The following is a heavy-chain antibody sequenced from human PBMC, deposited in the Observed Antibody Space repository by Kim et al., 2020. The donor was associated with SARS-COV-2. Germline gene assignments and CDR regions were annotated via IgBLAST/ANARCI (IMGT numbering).Heavy chain of an antibody. D-gene: IGHD3-10*01. CDR2: IKSKTDGGTT. V-gene: IGHV3-15*01. CDR1: GFTFSNAW. J-gene: IGHJ4*02. Sequence: GGSLRLSCAASGFTFSNAWMSCVRQAPGKGLEWVGRIKSKTDGGTTDYAAPVKGRFTISRDDSKNTLYLQMNSLKTEDTAVYYCTTDFFDVLLWFGELGSFDYWGQGTLVTVSS. CDR3: TTDFFDVLLWFGELGSFDY.